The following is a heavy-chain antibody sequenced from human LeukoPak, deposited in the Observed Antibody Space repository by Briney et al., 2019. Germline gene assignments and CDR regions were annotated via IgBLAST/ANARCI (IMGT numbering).Heavy chain of an antibody. CDR1: GDSINSGGYY. Sequence: SQTLSLTCTVSGDSINSGGYYWSWIRQHPGQGLEWIEHIYYSGSTNYNPSLKSRVTISVDTSKNQFSLKLSSVTAADTAVYYCARGRYYDSSGYYFYYYYYMDVWGKGTTVTVSS. D-gene: IGHD3-22*01. CDR2: IYYSGST. CDR3: ARGRYYDSSGYYFYYYYYMDV. V-gene: IGHV4-31*03. J-gene: IGHJ6*03.